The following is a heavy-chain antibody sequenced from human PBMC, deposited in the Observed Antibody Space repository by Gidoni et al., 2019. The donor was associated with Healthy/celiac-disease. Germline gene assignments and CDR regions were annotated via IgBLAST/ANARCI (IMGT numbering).Heavy chain of an antibody. Sequence: QVQLVESGGGVVQPGRSLRRSCAASGFTFSSYGMHWVRQAPGKGLEWVAVISYDGSNKYYADSVKGRFTISRDNSKNTLYLQMNSLRAEDTAVYYCAKDQEYYDFWSGPYYYYGMDVWGQGTTVTVSS. CDR3: AKDQEYYDFWSGPYYYYGMDV. V-gene: IGHV3-30*18. CDR1: GFTFSSYG. J-gene: IGHJ6*02. CDR2: ISYDGSNK. D-gene: IGHD3-3*01.